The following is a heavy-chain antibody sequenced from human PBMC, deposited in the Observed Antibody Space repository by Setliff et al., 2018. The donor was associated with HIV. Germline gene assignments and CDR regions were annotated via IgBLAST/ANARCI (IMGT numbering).Heavy chain of an antibody. D-gene: IGHD3-10*01. CDR2: ISSSSSTI. CDR3: ARDRLESLWFGDLNYMDV. V-gene: IGHV3-48*01. J-gene: IGHJ6*03. CDR1: GFTFSSYS. Sequence: GSLRLSCAASGFTFSSYSMNWVRQAPGKGLEWVSYISSSSSTIYYADSVKGRFTISRDNAKNSLYLQMNSLRAEDTAVYYCARDRLESLWFGDLNYMDVWGKGTTVTVSS.